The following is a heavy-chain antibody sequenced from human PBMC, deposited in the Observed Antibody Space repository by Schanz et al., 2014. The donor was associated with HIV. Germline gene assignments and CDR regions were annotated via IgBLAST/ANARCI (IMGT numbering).Heavy chain of an antibody. CDR1: GGTFSIYA. D-gene: IGHD3-22*01. CDR3: ASAGFDDSSGYPDY. J-gene: IGHJ4*02. Sequence: QVQLVQSGAEVKKPGSSVKVSCKASGGTFSIYAISWVRQAPGQGLEWMGWINPNSGGTNYAQKFQGRVTISRDTSISTAYMEVSRLRSDDTAVYYCASAGFDDSSGYPDYWGQGTLVTVSS. V-gene: IGHV1-2*02. CDR2: INPNSGGT.